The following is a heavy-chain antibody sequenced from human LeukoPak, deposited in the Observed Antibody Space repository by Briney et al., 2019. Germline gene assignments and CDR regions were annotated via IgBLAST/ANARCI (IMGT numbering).Heavy chain of an antibody. D-gene: IGHD3-3*01. CDR1: GFTVSTNY. J-gene: IGHJ6*02. CDR3: ARDRVDFWSGHYYYGMDV. CDR2: IYSGGST. Sequence: GGSLRLSCAASGFTVSTNYMSWVRQAPGKGLEWVSVIYSGGSTYYADSVKGRFTISRDNSKNTLYLQMNSLRAEDTAVYYCARDRVDFWSGHYYYGMDVWGQGTTVTVSS. V-gene: IGHV3-66*01.